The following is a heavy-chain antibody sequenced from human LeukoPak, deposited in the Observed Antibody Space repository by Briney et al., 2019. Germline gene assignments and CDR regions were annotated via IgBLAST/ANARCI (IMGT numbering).Heavy chain of an antibody. V-gene: IGHV1-46*01. CDR2: INPVGGGT. Sequence: GASVKVSCKASGYTFTDHYMHWVRQAPGQGLEWMGIINPVGGGTTYAQHFQGRVTMTRDTSTSTVYMELRSLRSEDTAVYYCEGDFRATFGGVMASAFDYWGQGTLVTVSP. J-gene: IGHJ4*02. CDR1: GYTFTDHY. D-gene: IGHD3-16*01. CDR3: EGDFRATFGGVMASAFDY.